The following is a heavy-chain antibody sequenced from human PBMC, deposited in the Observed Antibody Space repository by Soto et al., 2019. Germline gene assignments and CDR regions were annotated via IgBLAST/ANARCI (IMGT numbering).Heavy chain of an antibody. CDR3: ARVATATNWYFDL. J-gene: IGHJ2*01. Sequence: PGGSLRLSCAASGFTFSSYGMHWVRQAPGKGLEWVAVIWYDGSNKYYADSVKGRFTISRDNSKNTLYLQMNSLRAEDTAVYYCARVATATNWYFDLWGRGTLVTVSS. CDR1: GFTFSSYG. V-gene: IGHV3-33*01. CDR2: IWYDGSNK. D-gene: IGHD2-21*02.